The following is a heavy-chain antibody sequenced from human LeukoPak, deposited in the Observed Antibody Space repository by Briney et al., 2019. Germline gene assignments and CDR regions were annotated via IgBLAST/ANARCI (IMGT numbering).Heavy chain of an antibody. CDR3: VRDRPHNWFDP. Sequence: GGSLRLSCAASGLTFTSHWMHWVRQAPGKGLVWVSRIDNDGSDTTYADSVRGRFTISRDNAKNTLYLQMDSLRAEDTAVYYCVRDRPHNWFDPWGQGTLVTVSS. J-gene: IGHJ5*02. CDR1: GLTFTSHW. D-gene: IGHD6-6*01. V-gene: IGHV3-74*01. CDR2: IDNDGSDT.